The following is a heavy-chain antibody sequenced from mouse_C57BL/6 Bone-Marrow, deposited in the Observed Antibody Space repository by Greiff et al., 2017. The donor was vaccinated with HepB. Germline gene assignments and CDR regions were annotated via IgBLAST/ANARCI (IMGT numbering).Heavy chain of an antibody. CDR2: IYPRSGNT. J-gene: IGHJ1*03. CDR1: GYTFTSYG. D-gene: IGHD2-4*01. Sequence: QVQLQQSGAELARPGASVKLSCKASGYTFTSYGISWVKQRTGQGLEWIGEIYPRSGNTYYNEKFKGKATLTADKSSSTAYMELRSLTSEDSAVYFCARGDYDYDRYFDVWGTGTTVTVSS. CDR3: ARGDYDYDRYFDV. V-gene: IGHV1-81*01.